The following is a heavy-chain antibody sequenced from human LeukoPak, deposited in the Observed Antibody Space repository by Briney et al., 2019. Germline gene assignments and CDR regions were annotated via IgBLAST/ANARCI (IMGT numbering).Heavy chain of an antibody. J-gene: IGHJ4*02. CDR3: ARDWKVGATFEIQGPIDY. D-gene: IGHD1-26*01. V-gene: IGHV3-7*01. CDR1: GFTFSSYW. CDR2: IKQDGSEK. Sequence: PGGSLRLSCAASGFTFSSYWMNWVRQAPGKGLEWVANIKQDGSEKYYVDSAKGRFTISRDNAKNSLYLQLNSLRVEDTAVYYCARDWKVGATFEIQGPIDYWGQGTLVTVSS.